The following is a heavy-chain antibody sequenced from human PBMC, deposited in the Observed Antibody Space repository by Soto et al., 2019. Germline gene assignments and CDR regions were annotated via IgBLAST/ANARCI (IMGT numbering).Heavy chain of an antibody. CDR3: AGGYCSSTSCYFMDV. CDR2: MNPNSRNT. D-gene: IGHD2-2*01. CDR1: GYTFTSYD. V-gene: IGHV1-8*01. J-gene: IGHJ6*04. Sequence: QVQLVQSGAEVKKPGASVKVSCKASGYTFTSYDINWVRQATGQGLEWMGWMNPNSRNTGYAQKFQGRVTMTRNTSISTAYMELSSLRSEDTAVYYCAGGYCSSTSCYFMDVWGKGTTVTVSS.